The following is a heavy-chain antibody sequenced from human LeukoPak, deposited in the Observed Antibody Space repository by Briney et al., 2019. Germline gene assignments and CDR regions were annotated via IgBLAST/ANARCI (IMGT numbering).Heavy chain of an antibody. Sequence: GESLQISCQGSGSTFTSYWIGWVRQVPGKGLEWMGIIYPGDSDTRNSPSFQGQVTISADKSISTAYLQWSSLKASDTAMYYCARSATYYYDSSGSGSGWFDPWGQGTLVTVSS. CDR2: IYPGDSDT. J-gene: IGHJ5*02. V-gene: IGHV5-51*01. CDR3: ARSATYYYDSSGSGSGWFDP. D-gene: IGHD3-22*01. CDR1: GSTFTSYW.